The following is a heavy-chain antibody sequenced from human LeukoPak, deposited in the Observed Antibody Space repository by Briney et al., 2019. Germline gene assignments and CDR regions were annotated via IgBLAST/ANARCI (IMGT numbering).Heavy chain of an antibody. CDR3: ARSTYYDILTGYYKGTYYFDY. CDR2: IYYSGST. V-gene: IGHV4-31*03. CDR1: GGSISSGDYY. Sequence: PSETLSLTCTVSGGSISSGDYYWSWIRQHPGKGLEWIGYIYYSGSTYYNPSLKSRVTISVDTSKNQFSLKLSSVTAADTAVYYCARSTYYDILTGYYKGTYYFDYWGQGTLVTVSS. D-gene: IGHD3-9*01. J-gene: IGHJ4*02.